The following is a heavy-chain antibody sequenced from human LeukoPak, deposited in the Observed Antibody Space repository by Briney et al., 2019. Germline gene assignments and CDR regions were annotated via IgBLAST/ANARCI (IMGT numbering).Heavy chain of an antibody. V-gene: IGHV3-23*01. CDR1: GFTFSSYA. CDR3: AKDFWSGYYSGYFDY. D-gene: IGHD3-3*01. Sequence: GGSLRLSCAASGFTFSSYAMSWVRRAPGKGLEWVSTISGGGGSTYYADSVTGRFTISRDNSKNTLYLQMNSLRAEDTAVYYCAKDFWSGYYSGYFDYWGEGTLVTVSS. CDR2: ISGGGGST. J-gene: IGHJ4*02.